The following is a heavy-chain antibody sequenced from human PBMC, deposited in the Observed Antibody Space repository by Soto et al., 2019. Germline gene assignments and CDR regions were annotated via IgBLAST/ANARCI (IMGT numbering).Heavy chain of an antibody. J-gene: IGHJ5*02. CDR2: IFSNDEK. CDR1: GFSLSNARMG. D-gene: IGHD3-3*01. Sequence: QVTLKESGPVLVKPTETLTLTCTVSGFSLSNARMGVSWIRQPPGKALEWLAHIFSNDEKSYSTSLKSRLTISKDTSKSQVVLTMTNMDPVDTATYYCARIRITIFGVVTAPLFDPWGQGTLVTVSS. V-gene: IGHV2-26*01. CDR3: ARIRITIFGVVTAPLFDP.